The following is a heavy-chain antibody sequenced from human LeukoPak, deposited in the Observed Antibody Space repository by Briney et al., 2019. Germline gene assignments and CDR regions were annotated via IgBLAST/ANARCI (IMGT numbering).Heavy chain of an antibody. CDR1: GYTFTGYY. D-gene: IGHD3-22*01. CDR3: ARVGYYESSGYYEY. Sequence: ASVKVSCKASGYTFTGYYMHWVRQAPGQGLEWMGWINPNSGGTNYAQKFQGRVTMTRDTSTSTVYMELSRLRSDDTAVYYCARVGYYESSGYYEYWGQGTLVTVSS. CDR2: INPNSGGT. V-gene: IGHV1-2*02. J-gene: IGHJ4*02.